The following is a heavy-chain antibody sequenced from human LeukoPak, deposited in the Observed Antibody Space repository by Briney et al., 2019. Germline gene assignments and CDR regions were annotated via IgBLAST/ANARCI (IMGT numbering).Heavy chain of an antibody. D-gene: IGHD3-16*01. CDR3: ARHYGP. CDR1: GGSFSGYY. CDR2: IYDSGST. J-gene: IGHJ5*02. V-gene: IGHV4-34*01. Sequence: SETLSLTCAVYGGSFSGYYWSWIRQPPGKGLEWIWSIYDSGSTYYNPSLKSRVTISVDTSKNQFSLKLNSVTAADTAVYYCARHYGPWGQGTLVTVSS.